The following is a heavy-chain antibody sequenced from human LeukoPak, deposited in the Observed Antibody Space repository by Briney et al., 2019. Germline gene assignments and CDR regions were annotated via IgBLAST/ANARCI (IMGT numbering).Heavy chain of an antibody. J-gene: IGHJ4*02. V-gene: IGHV3-23*01. Sequence: GGSLRLSCAASGFIFSSAVMSWVRQAPGKELEWVSGISGSGGSTYYADSVKGRFTITRDNSKNTLYLQMNSLRAEDTAVYYCAILYSSSWYVGYWGQGTLVTVSS. CDR1: GFIFSSAV. CDR3: AILYSSSWYVGY. CDR2: ISGSGGST. D-gene: IGHD6-13*01.